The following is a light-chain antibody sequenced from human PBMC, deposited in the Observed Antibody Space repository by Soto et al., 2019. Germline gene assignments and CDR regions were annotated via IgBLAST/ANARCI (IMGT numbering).Light chain of an antibody. CDR3: QHYNYWPYT. J-gene: IGKJ2*01. CDR2: DAS. Sequence: EIGMRQSPATLSLSPGGRGPLSCRASQTIDNTLAWYQRKPGQAPRLLIYDASTRATGVPARFSGSGSGTDLTLTISSLQSEDFAVYYCQHYNYWPYTFGQGTKVDIK. CDR1: QTIDNT. V-gene: IGKV3-15*01.